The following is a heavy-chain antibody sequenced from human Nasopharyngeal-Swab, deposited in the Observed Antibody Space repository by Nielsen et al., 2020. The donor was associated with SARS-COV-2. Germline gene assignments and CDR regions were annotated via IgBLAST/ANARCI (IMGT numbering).Heavy chain of an antibody. CDR2: ISSSSSYI. J-gene: IGHJ6*03. CDR3: ARFALGLTYGPLLSYYMDV. Sequence: WIRQLPGKGLEWVSSISSSSSYIYYADSVKGRFTISRDNAKNSLYLQMNSLRAEDTAVYYCARFALGLTYGPLLSYYMDVWGKGTTVTVSS. V-gene: IGHV3-21*01. D-gene: IGHD3-10*01.